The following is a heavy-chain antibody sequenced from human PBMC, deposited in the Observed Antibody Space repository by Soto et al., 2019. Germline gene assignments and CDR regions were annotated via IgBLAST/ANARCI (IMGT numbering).Heavy chain of an antibody. Sequence: QVQLQESGPGLVKPSGTLSLTCAVSGGSISSSNWWSWVRQPPGKGLVWIGGIYHSGSTNYKPSLKSRVTISVDTSRNQFSLQLSAVTAADTAVYYCARRWGAGRVDYWGQGTLVTVSS. J-gene: IGHJ4*02. CDR3: ARRWGAGRVDY. V-gene: IGHV4-4*02. D-gene: IGHD1-26*01. CDR1: GGSISSSNW. CDR2: IYHSGST.